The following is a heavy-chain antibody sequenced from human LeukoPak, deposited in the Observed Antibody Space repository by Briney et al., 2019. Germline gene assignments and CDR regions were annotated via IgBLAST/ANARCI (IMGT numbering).Heavy chain of an antibody. CDR3: AREGSYFDY. J-gene: IGHJ4*02. CDR2: TYYRSDWYS. Sequence: SQTLSLTCAISGDRVSSNSAAWNWSRQSPSRGLEWLGRTYYRSDWYSDYAVSVISRVSITPDTAKNLFSLQLNSVTPEDTAIYYCAREGSYFDYWGQGTLVTVSS. V-gene: IGHV6-1*01. CDR1: GDRVSSNSAA.